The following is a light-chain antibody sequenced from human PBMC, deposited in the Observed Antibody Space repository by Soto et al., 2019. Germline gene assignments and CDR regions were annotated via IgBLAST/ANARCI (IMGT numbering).Light chain of an antibody. Sequence: QMTQTPSSLSASVGDRVTITCRASQGIGNDLGWYQQKPGKVPERLIYSTSSLHSGVPSRFSGSGSGTEFTLTISSLQPDDFATYYCQQYNSYSPWTLGQGTKVDI. CDR3: QQYNSYSPWT. V-gene: IGKV1-17*01. J-gene: IGKJ1*01. CDR2: STS. CDR1: QGIGND.